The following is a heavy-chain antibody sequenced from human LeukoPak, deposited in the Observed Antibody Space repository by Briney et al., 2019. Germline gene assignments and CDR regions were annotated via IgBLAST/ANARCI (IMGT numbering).Heavy chain of an antibody. Sequence: PSETLSLTCTVSGGSISNYYWTWIRQPAGEGLEWIGRIYTSGSTNYNPSLKSRVTMSVDTSKNQFSLKLSSVTAADTAVYYCARFTMVRGVQPHYYYYYGMDVWGQGTTVTVSS. V-gene: IGHV4-4*07. J-gene: IGHJ6*02. CDR1: GGSISNYY. CDR3: ARFTMVRGVQPHYYYYYGMDV. D-gene: IGHD3-10*01. CDR2: IYTSGST.